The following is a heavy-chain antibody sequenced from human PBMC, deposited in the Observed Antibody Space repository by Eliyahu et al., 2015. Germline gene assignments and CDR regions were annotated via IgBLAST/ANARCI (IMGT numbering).Heavy chain of an antibody. V-gene: IGHV4-59*01. D-gene: IGHD1-26*01. CDR3: ARETSGSYYDYGMDV. J-gene: IGHJ6*02. Sequence: QVQLQESGPGLVKPSETLSLTCPVXGGSXSSYYWXWIRPAPGKGLEWIGYIYYSGSTNYNPSLKSRVTISVDTSKNQFSLKLSSVTAADTAVYYCARETSGSYYDYGMDVWGQGTTVTVSS. CDR1: GGSXSSYY. CDR2: IYYSGST.